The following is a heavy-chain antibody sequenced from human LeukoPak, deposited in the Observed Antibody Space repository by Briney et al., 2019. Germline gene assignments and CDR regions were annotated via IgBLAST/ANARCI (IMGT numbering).Heavy chain of an antibody. J-gene: IGHJ2*01. Sequence: MTSETLSLTCTVSGGSLSSYYRSWFRQTPGKGPEWIGYIYYSGSTKYNPSLSSRVTISVDRSKNQFSLKLNSVTAADTAVYYCARYWGVQLWPHWYFDLWGRGSLVTVSS. CDR3: ARYWGVQLWPHWYFDL. V-gene: IGHV4-59*01. CDR2: IYYSGST. D-gene: IGHD5-18*01. CDR1: GGSLSSYY.